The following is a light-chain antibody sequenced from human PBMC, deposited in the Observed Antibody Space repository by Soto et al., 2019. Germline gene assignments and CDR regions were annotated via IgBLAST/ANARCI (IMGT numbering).Light chain of an antibody. CDR3: QHYNSYSEA. J-gene: IGKJ1*01. CDR2: KAS. Sequence: DIQMTQSPSTLSGSVGDRVTITCRASQAISSLLAWYQQKPGKAPKLLIYKASTLKSGVPSRFSGSGSGTEFTLTISSLQPDDFATYYCQHYNSYSEALGQGTKVDI. V-gene: IGKV1-5*03. CDR1: QAISSL.